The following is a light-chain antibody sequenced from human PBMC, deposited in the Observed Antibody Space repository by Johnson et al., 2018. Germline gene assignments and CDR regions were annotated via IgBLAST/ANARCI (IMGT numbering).Light chain of an antibody. CDR1: SSNIGNNY. V-gene: IGLV1-51*02. Sequence: QSVLTQPPSVSAAPGQKVTISCSGSSSNIGNNYVSWYQQLPGTAPKLLIYENNMRPSGIPDRFSGSKSGTSATLGITGLQTGDEADYYCGKWDSSRSAGNVFGTGTKVTV. J-gene: IGLJ1*01. CDR2: ENN. CDR3: GKWDSSRSAGNV.